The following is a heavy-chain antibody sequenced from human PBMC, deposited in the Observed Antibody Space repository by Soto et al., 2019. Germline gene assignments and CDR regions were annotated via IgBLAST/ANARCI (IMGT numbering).Heavy chain of an antibody. J-gene: IGHJ4*02. CDR1: GFPFTTYG. D-gene: IGHD3-10*01. V-gene: IGHV3-30*03. CDR2: ISYDGTNK. CDR3: VGGQYYFDY. Sequence: QVQLVESGGGVVQPGRSLRLSCEASGFPFTTYGMHWVREGPGKGLEWVAVISYDGTNKYYVDSVKGRFTISRDNSKNTLYLQMNSLRPENTALYYCVGGQYYFDYRGQGTLVTVSS.